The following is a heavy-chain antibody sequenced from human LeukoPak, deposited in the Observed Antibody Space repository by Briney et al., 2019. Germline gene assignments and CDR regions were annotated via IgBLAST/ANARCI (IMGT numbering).Heavy chain of an antibody. CDR1: GYTFTSCY. CDR3: ARAVTTYAFDI. J-gene: IGHJ3*02. Sequence: ASVKVSCKASGYTFTSCYMHWVRQAPGQGLEWMGIINPSGGSTSYAQKFQGRVTMTRDTSTSTVYMEVSSLRSEDTDVYYCARAVTTYAFDIWGQGTMVTVSS. D-gene: IGHD4-17*01. V-gene: IGHV1-46*01. CDR2: INPSGGST.